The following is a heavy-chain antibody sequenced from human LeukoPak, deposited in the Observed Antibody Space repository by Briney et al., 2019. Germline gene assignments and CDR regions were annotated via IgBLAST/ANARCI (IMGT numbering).Heavy chain of an antibody. J-gene: IGHJ4*02. CDR2: INAGNGDT. V-gene: IGHV1-3*03. CDR1: GYTFTSYT. CDR3: ARDDYADRNRFDY. Sequence: GESLKVSCKASGYTFTSYTMHWVRQAPGQRLEWMGWINAGNGDTKYSHEFHDRVTLTRDTSASTAYMELSSLRSDDMAIYYCARDDYADRNRFDYWGQGTLVTVSS. D-gene: IGHD4-17*01.